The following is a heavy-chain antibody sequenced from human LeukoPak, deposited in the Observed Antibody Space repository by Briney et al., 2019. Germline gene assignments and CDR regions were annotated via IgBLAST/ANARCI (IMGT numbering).Heavy chain of an antibody. V-gene: IGHV4-34*01. D-gene: IGHD3-16*01. Sequence: SETLSLTCAVYGPSFSGYYWSWPRQPPGKGLEWIGEIKQSGSTNYNPSLKSRVTISVDTSKNQFSLKLSSVTAADTAVYYCARGVIWGSPDYWGQGTLVTVSS. CDR3: ARGVIWGSPDY. J-gene: IGHJ4*02. CDR1: GPSFSGYY. CDR2: IKQSGST.